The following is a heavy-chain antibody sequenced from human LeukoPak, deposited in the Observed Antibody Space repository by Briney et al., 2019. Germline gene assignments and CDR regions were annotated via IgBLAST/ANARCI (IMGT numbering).Heavy chain of an antibody. CDR3: AIEGGGGNYRYAFDN. J-gene: IGHJ3*02. CDR1: GFTFSSYW. CDR2: IKQDGSEK. V-gene: IGHV3-7*03. Sequence: GGSLRLSCAASGFTFSSYWMSWVRQAPGKGLEWVANIKQDGSEKYYVDSVKGRFTISRDNAKNSLYLQMNSLRGDDTAVYHCAIEGGGGNYRYAFDNWGQGTMVTVSS. D-gene: IGHD1-26*01.